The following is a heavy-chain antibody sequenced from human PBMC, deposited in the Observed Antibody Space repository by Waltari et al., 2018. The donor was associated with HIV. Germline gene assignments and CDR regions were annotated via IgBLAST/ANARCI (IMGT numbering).Heavy chain of an antibody. J-gene: IGHJ5*02. CDR2: MSGSGDNR. V-gene: IGHV3-23*01. Sequence: EVQLLESGGGLVQPGGSLRLSCRASGFSFSIYAMNWVRQAPGKGLEGVSGMSGSGDNRYYADAVKGRFTISRDNSKNKVFLQMKSLRPEDTAFYYCTKDPVTAVGNINWFDPWGQGTLVTVSS. CDR1: GFSFSIYA. CDR3: TKDPVTAVGNINWFDP. D-gene: IGHD6-13*01.